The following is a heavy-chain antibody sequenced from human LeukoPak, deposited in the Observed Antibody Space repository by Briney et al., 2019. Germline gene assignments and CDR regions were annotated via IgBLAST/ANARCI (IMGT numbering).Heavy chain of an antibody. Sequence: SGGSLRLSCAASGFTFSSYAMSWVRQAPGKGLEWVSAISGSGGSTYYADSVKGRFTISRDNSKNTPYLQMNSLRAEDTAVYYCAKEGSSGYWTFDYWGQGTLVTVSS. CDR1: GFTFSSYA. CDR2: ISGSGGST. J-gene: IGHJ4*02. D-gene: IGHD3-22*01. V-gene: IGHV3-23*01. CDR3: AKEGSSGYWTFDY.